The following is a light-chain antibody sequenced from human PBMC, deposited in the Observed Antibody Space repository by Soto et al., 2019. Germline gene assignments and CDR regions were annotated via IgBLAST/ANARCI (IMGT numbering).Light chain of an antibody. CDR3: SSYTTGSTPVV. V-gene: IGLV2-14*01. CDR2: DVS. Sequence: QSVLTQPASVSGSPGQSVTISCTGTSSDVGGYNYVSWYQQHPGKAPKFMIYDVSNRPSGVSTRFSGSKSGNTASLTIFGLQAEDEADYYCSSYTTGSTPVVFGGGTKLTVL. CDR1: SSDVGGYNY. J-gene: IGLJ2*01.